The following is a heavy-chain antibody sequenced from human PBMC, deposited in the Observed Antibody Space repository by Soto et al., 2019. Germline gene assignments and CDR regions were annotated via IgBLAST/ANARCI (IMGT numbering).Heavy chain of an antibody. CDR1: GFTFSSYW. CDR2: IKQDGSEK. CDR3: ARDSKWLSTTYYFDY. Sequence: EVQLVESGGGLVQPGGSLRLSCAASGFTFSSYWMSWVRQAPGKGLEWVANIKQDGSEKYYVDSVKGRFTISRDNAKNSLYLQMNSLRAEDTAVYYCARDSKWLSTTYYFDYWGQGTLVTVSS. J-gene: IGHJ4*02. V-gene: IGHV3-7*01. D-gene: IGHD6-19*01.